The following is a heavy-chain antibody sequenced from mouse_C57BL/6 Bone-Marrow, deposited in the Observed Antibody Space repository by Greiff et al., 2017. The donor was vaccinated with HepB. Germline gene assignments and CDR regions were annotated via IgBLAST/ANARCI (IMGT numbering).Heavy chain of an antibody. V-gene: IGHV1-52*01. Sequence: QVHVKQPGAELVRPGSSVKLSCKASGYTFTSYWMHWVKQRPIQGLEWIGNIDPSDSDTHYNQKFKDKATLTVDKSSSTAYMQLSSLTSEDSAVYYCAREAYDYDGFAFWGQGTLITVSA. J-gene: IGHJ3*01. CDR3: AREAYDYDGFAF. CDR2: IDPSDSDT. CDR1: GYTFTSYW. D-gene: IGHD2-4*01.